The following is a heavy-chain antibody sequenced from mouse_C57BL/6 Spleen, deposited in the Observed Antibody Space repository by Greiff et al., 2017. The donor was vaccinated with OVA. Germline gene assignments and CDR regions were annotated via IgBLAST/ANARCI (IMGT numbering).Heavy chain of an antibody. CDR1: GFTFSSYA. Sequence: EVNLVESGGGLVKPGGSLKLSCAASGFTFSSYAMSWVRQTPEKRLEWVATISDGGSYTYYPDNVKGRFTISRDNAKNNLYLQMSHLKSEDTAMYYCARESTIVTRFAYWGQGTLVTVSA. J-gene: IGHJ3*01. CDR2: ISDGGSYT. D-gene: IGHD2-5*01. CDR3: ARESTIVTRFAY. V-gene: IGHV5-4*01.